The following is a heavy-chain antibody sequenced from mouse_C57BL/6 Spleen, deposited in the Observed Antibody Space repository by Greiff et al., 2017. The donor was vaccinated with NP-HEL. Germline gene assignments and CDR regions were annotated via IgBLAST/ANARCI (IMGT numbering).Heavy chain of an antibody. V-gene: IGHV5-9*01. J-gene: IGHJ2*01. CDR1: GFTFSSYT. Sequence: EVMLVESGGGLVKPGGSLKLSCAASGFTFSSYTMSWVRQTPEKRLEWVATISGSGGNTYYPDSVKGRFTISRDNAKNTLYLQMSSLRSEDTALYYCARRGGYYFDYWGQGTTLTVSS. CDR2: ISGSGGNT. CDR3: ARRGGYYFDY.